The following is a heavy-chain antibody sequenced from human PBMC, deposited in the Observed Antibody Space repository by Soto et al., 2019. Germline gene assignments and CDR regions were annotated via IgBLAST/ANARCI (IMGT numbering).Heavy chain of an antibody. J-gene: IGHJ4*02. Sequence: GSLRLSCSASGFTFSSYAIHWVRQAPGKGLEYVSAISSNGGSTYYADFVKGRFTISRDNSKSTLYLQMSSLRAEDTAVYYCVKGYYDILSGYYSYWGQGTLVTVSS. CDR3: VKGYYDILSGYYSY. CDR1: GFTFSSYA. D-gene: IGHD3-9*01. V-gene: IGHV3-64D*06. CDR2: ISSNGGST.